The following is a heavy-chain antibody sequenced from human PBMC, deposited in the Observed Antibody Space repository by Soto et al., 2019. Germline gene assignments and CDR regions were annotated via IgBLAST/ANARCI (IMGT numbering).Heavy chain of an antibody. CDR3: ARDDYGDYYYYYGMDV. D-gene: IGHD4-17*01. Sequence: GASVKVSCKASGYTFTSYAMHWVRQAPGQRLEWMGWINAGNGNTKYSQKFQGRVTITRDTSASTAYMELSSLRSEDTAVYYCARDDYGDYYYYYGMDVWGQGTTVTVSS. V-gene: IGHV1-3*01. CDR2: INAGNGNT. J-gene: IGHJ6*02. CDR1: GYTFTSYA.